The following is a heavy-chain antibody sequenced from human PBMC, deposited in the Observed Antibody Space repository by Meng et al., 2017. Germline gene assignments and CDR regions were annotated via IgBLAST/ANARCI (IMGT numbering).Heavy chain of an antibody. V-gene: IGHV3-30*01. Sequence: QVQLVESGGAVVQPGRSLRLSCAASGFTFSSYAMHWVRQAPGKGLEWVAVISYDGSNKYYADSVKGRFTISRDNSKNTLYLQMNSLRAEDTAVYYCAHFDYWGQGTLVTVSS. J-gene: IGHJ4*02. CDR2: ISYDGSNK. CDR1: GFTFSSYA. CDR3: AHFDY.